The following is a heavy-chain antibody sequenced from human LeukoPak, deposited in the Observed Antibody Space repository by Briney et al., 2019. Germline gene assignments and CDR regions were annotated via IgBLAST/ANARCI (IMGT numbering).Heavy chain of an antibody. V-gene: IGHV3-53*01. D-gene: IGHD3-10*01. CDR1: GGSFSGYY. CDR3: AREGGGSYYGAFDI. Sequence: PSETLSLTCAVYGGSFSGYYWSWIRQAPGKGLEWVSVIYNGGDTYYADSVKGRFTISRDNSKNTLYLQMNSLRAEDTALYFCAREGGGSYYGAFDIWGQGTMVTVSS. J-gene: IGHJ3*02. CDR2: IYNGGDT.